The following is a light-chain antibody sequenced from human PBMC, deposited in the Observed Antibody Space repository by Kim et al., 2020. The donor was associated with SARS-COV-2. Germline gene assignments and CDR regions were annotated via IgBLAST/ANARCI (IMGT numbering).Light chain of an antibody. CDR1: SSDVGGYNY. J-gene: IGLJ3*02. Sequence: GHSFTISCTGTSSDVGGYNYVSWYQQDPGKAPKLIIYDVDKRPSGISGRFSGSKSGNTASLTISGLQAEDETDYYCCSYTSSTTWVFGGGTQLTVL. V-gene: IGLV2-14*03. CDR3: CSYTSSTTWV. CDR2: DVD.